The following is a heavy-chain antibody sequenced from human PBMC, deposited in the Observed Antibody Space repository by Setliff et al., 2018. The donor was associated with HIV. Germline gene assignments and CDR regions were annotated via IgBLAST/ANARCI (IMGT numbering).Heavy chain of an antibody. CDR2: IHHSGST. D-gene: IGHD2-15*01. V-gene: IGHV4-39*01. CDR1: GGSISSDDYY. Sequence: PSETLSLTCTVSGGSISSDDYYWGGIRQSPGRGLEWIGSIHHSGSTYYNPSLKSRVTISVDTSKNQFSLKLTSVTAADAAVYYCARHIHGASWYWFDPWGQGTLVTVSS. CDR3: ARHIHGASWYWFDP. J-gene: IGHJ5*02.